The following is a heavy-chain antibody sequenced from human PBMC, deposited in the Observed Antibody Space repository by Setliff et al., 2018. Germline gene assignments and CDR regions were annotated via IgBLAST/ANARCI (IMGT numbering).Heavy chain of an antibody. D-gene: IGHD2-2*01. J-gene: IGHJ4*02. CDR1: GYSFTTYW. V-gene: IGHV5-51*01. CDR2: IYPSDSDT. CDR3: ARGSSDWDVDY. Sequence: PGESLKISCKGFGYSFTTYWIGWVRQMPWKGLEWMGIIYPSDSDTRYSPSFQSQVTISADKSITTSYLQWSSLKASDTAMYYCARGSSDWDVDYWGQGTLVTVSS.